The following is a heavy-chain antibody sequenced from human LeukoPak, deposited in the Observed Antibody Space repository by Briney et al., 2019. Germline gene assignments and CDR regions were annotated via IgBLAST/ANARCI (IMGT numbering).Heavy chain of an antibody. V-gene: IGHV3-23*01. CDR3: ARDYADYVGYFFFDY. D-gene: IGHD4-17*01. CDR2: IGGSGGST. Sequence: PGGSLRLSCAASGFSFSSYAMSWVRQAPGKGLEWVSAIGGSGGSTYYADSVYADSVKGRFTISRDNSKNTLYLQMNSLRAEDTAVYYCARDYADYVGYFFFDYWGQGTLVTVSS. CDR1: GFSFSSYA. J-gene: IGHJ4*02.